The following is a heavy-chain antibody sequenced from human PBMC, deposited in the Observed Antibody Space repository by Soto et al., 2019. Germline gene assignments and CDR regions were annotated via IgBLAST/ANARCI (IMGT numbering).Heavy chain of an antibody. CDR1: GYTFTSYD. CDR2: MNPNSGNT. D-gene: IGHD3-22*01. J-gene: IGHJ4*02. V-gene: IGHV1-8*01. Sequence: QVQLVQSGAEVKKPGASVKVSCKASGYTFTSYDINWVRQATGQGLEWMGWMNPNSGNTGYAQKFQGRGTMTRNTSISTAYMELSSLRSEDTAVYYCAREDYYDRSGYLLPCGYWGQGTLVTVSS. CDR3: AREDYYDRSGYLLPCGY.